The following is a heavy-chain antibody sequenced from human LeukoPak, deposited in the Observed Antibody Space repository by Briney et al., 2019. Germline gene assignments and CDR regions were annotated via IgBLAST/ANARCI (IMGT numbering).Heavy chain of an antibody. CDR2: TYYRSELYN. CDR1: GDSVSSNSAA. J-gene: IGHJ5*02. V-gene: IGHV6-1*01. CDR3: ARDPREYCTSGVCDAWFDP. Sequence: SQTLSLTCAISGDSVSSNSAAWNWIRHSPSRFLEWLGRTYYRSELYNDYAVSMKSRITINPDTSKNQFSLQLNSVTPEDTAVYYCARDPREYCTSGVCDAWFDPWGQGTLVTVSS. D-gene: IGHD2-8*01.